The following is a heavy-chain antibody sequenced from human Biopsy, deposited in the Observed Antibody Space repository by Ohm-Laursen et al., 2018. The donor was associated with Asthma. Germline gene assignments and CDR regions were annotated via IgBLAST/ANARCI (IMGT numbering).Heavy chain of an antibody. CDR1: GFSFITYGVV. V-gene: IGHV2-5*01. CDR3: AHRRHGPSVEYSYDISGYSPFDY. J-gene: IGHJ4*02. CDR2: INWNDNK. D-gene: IGHD3-22*01. Sequence: TQTVTLTCTFSGFSFITYGVVVGWTRQSPGKALEWLVSINWNDNKRYSPSLKSRLTITKDTSKNLVVLTMTNMDPVDTATYYCAHRRHGPSVEYSYDISGYSPFDYWGQGTLVPVSS.